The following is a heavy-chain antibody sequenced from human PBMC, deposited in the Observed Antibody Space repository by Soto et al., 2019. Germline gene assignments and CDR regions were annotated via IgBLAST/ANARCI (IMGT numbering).Heavy chain of an antibody. Sequence: PSETLSLTCTVSVGSISSYYWSWIRQPPGKGLEWIGYIYYSGSTNYNPSLKSRVTISVDTSKNQFSLKLSSVTAADTAVYYCASDDNSTGYNGYLAQGTPVTISS. CDR1: VGSISSYY. CDR3: ASDDNSTGYNGY. V-gene: IGHV4-59*01. CDR2: IYYSGST. J-gene: IGHJ4*02. D-gene: IGHD3-22*01.